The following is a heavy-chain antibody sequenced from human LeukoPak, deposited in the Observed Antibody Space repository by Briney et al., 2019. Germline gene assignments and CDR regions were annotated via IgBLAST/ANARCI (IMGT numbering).Heavy chain of an antibody. CDR1: GYTFTGYY. CDR2: INSNSGGT. J-gene: IGHJ4*02. D-gene: IGHD3-22*01. V-gene: IGHV1-2*02. CDR3: ARGPYYYDVRGAFDY. Sequence: EASVTVSCKASGYTFTGYYMHWVRQAPGQGLEWMGWINSNSGGTNYAQKFQGRVTMTRDTSISTAYMELSRLRSDDTAVYYCARGPYYYDVRGAFDYWGQGTLVTVSS.